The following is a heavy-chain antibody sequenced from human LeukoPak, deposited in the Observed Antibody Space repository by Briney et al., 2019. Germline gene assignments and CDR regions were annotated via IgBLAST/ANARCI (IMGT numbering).Heavy chain of an antibody. Sequence: ASVKVSCKASGGTFSSYTISWVRQAPGQGLEWMGRIIPILCIANYAQKFQGRVTITADKSTSTAYMELSSLRSEDTAVYYYARSAYGDYPAAAFDIWGQGTMVTVSS. D-gene: IGHD4-17*01. CDR2: IIPILCIA. V-gene: IGHV1-69*02. J-gene: IGHJ3*02. CDR3: ARSAYGDYPAAAFDI. CDR1: GGTFSSYT.